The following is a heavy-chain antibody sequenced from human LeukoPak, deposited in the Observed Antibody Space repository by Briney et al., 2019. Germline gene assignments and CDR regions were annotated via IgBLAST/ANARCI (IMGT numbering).Heavy chain of an antibody. CDR1: GGSISGYY. J-gene: IGHJ4*02. CDR3: ARRAYSSGWYYFDY. D-gene: IGHD6-19*01. V-gene: IGHV4-4*07. Sequence: SETLSLTCTVSGGSISGYYWTWIRQPAGKGLEWIGRIYTSGSTNYNPSLKSRVTMSVDTSKNQFSLKLSSVTAADTAVYYCARRAYSSGWYYFDYWGQGTLVTVSS. CDR2: IYTSGST.